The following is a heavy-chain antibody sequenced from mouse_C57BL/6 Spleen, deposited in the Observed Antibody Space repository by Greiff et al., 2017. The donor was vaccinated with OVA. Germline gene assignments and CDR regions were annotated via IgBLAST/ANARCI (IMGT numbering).Heavy chain of an antibody. CDR2: IYPGDGDT. CDR1: GYAFSSSW. CDR3: ARGDSGNWGYFDY. V-gene: IGHV1-82*01. J-gene: IGHJ2*01. Sequence: QVQLQQSGPELVKPGASVKISCKASGYAFSSSWMNWVKQRPGKGLEWIGRIYPGDGDTNYNGKFKGKATLTADKSSSTAYMQLSSLTSEDSAVYFCARGDSGNWGYFDYWGQGTTLTVSS. D-gene: IGHD2-1*01.